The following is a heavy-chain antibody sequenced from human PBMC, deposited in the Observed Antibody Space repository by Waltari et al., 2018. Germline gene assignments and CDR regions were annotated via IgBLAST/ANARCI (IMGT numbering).Heavy chain of an antibody. CDR2: INTYGTIT. V-gene: IGHV3-74*01. J-gene: IGHJ4*02. D-gene: IGHD6-25*01. CDR1: GFTFSAYW. CDR3: VLFSSDFLGDC. Sequence: EVQLVESGGGLVQPGGSLRLSCAASGFTFSAYWMHWVRQAPGEGLVSVSQINTYGTITSYADSVKGRFTISGDNAKNTLFLQMNSLRAEDTAVYYCVLFSSDFLGDCWGQGTLVTVSS.